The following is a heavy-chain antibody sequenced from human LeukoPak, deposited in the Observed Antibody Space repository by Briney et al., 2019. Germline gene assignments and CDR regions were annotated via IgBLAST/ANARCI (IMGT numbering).Heavy chain of an antibody. D-gene: IGHD3-3*01. Sequence: PGGSLRLSCAASGFTFSGSAMHWVRQASGKGLEWVGRIRSKANSYATAYAASVKGRFTISRGDSKDTAYLQMNSLKTEDTAVYYCTSYDLTVAFDIWGQGTMVTVSS. CDR2: IRSKANSYAT. J-gene: IGHJ3*02. V-gene: IGHV3-73*01. CDR1: GFTFSGSA. CDR3: TSYDLTVAFDI.